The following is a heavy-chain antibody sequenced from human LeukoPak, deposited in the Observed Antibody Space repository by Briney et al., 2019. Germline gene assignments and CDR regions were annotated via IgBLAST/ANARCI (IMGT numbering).Heavy chain of an antibody. CDR2: IIPIFGTA. CDR1: GGTFSSYA. J-gene: IGHJ4*02. D-gene: IGHD6-19*01. V-gene: IGHV1-69*05. Sequence: ASVKVSCKASGGTFSSYAISWVRQAPGQGLEWMGGIIPIFGTANYAQKFQGRVTMTRDTSTSTVYMELSSLRSEDTAVYYCARGFAGWPYYFDYWGQGTLVTVSS. CDR3: ARGFAGWPYYFDY.